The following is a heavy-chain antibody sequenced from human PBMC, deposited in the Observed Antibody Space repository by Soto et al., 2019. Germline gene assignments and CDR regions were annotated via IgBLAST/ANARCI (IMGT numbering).Heavy chain of an antibody. CDR2: SSNDGKNE. D-gene: IGHD5-12*01. V-gene: IGHV3-30*04. Sequence: PGGSLRLSCAASGFTFNTYAMHWVRQAPGKGLEWVAVSSNDGKNEHHANSVKGRFTISRDNSRNTLYLQMNSLRPEDTALYYCARAPGSDDGYDYGFSHRGLGTLVTVSS. CDR3: ARAPGSDDGYDYGFSH. CDR1: GFTFNTYA. J-gene: IGHJ4*02.